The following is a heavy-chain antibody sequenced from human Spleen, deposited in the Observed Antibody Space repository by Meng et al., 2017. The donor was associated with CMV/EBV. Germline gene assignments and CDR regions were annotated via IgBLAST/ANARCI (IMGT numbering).Heavy chain of an antibody. CDR3: ARFKGGIDY. CDR1: GFTFSGSA. J-gene: IGHJ4*02. Sequence: GGSLRLSCAASGFTFSGSAMHWVRQASGKGLEWVGRIRSKANSYATAYAASVKGRFTISRDNAKNSLYLQMNSLRAEDTAVYYCARFKGGIDYWGQGTLVTVSS. V-gene: IGHV3-73*01. CDR2: IRSKANSYAT.